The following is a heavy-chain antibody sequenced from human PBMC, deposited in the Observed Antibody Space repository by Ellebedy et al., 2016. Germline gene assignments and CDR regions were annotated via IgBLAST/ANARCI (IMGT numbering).Heavy chain of an antibody. CDR3: SRGGGCVGGTCYYPDF. D-gene: IGHD2-15*01. CDR2: ISSSGSYI. J-gene: IGHJ4*02. Sequence: GGSLRLSCAASGFTFSSYSMNWVRQAPGKGLQWVSSISSSGSYIYYADSVKGRFTISRDDAKNSLYLQMNSLRAEDTAVYYCSRGGGCVGGTCYYPDFWGQGTLVTVSS. V-gene: IGHV3-21*01. CDR1: GFTFSSYS.